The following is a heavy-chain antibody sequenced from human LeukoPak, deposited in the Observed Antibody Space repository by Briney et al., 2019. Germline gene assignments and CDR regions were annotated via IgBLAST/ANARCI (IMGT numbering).Heavy chain of an antibody. D-gene: IGHD4-17*01. CDR1: GFTFSRYS. Sequence: GGTLRLSCEASGFTFSRYSMNWVRQAPGKGLEWVSYISIGGAHKYYTDSVKGQFTITRDNAKNTLYLQKNSLRAEYTAVYYCARGTHGDYDYWGQGTLVTVSS. CDR3: ARGTHGDYDY. V-gene: IGHV3-21*05. CDR2: ISIGGAHK. J-gene: IGHJ4*02.